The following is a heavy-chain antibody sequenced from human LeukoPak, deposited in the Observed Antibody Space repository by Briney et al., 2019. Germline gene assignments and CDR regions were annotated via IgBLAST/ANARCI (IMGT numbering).Heavy chain of an antibody. D-gene: IGHD2-2*02. J-gene: IGHJ4*02. V-gene: IGHV3-7*04. CDR2: INHDGSQI. CDR1: GFTFSSSY. Sequence: GGSLRLSCAASGFTFSSSYMNWVRQIPGKGLEWVANINHDGSQIYHVDSVKGRFTISRDNDKNSLYLQMNSLRAEDTAVYYCAKGLYMGGQGTLVTVSS. CDR3: AKGLYM.